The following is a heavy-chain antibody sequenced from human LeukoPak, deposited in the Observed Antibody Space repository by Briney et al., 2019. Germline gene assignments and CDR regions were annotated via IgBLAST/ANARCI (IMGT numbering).Heavy chain of an antibody. Sequence: SETLSLTCNVSGYSISSGYYWGWIRPPPGKRLEWIGIVYHSGSTYYNPSLKSPVIISVDTSKNQFSLKLSSVTAADAAVYYCAKAANEWELLAGYFDYWGQGTLVTVSS. CDR3: AKAANEWELLAGYFDY. V-gene: IGHV4-38-2*02. J-gene: IGHJ4*02. D-gene: IGHD1-26*01. CDR2: VYHSGST. CDR1: GYSISSGYY.